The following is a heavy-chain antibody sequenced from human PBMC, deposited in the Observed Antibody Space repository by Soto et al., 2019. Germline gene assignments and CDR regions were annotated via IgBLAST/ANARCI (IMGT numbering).Heavy chain of an antibody. CDR3: ARDSYDVWCGYPGHYYYYYGMDV. Sequence: ASVKVSCKASGYTFTSYGISWVRQAPGQGLEWMGWISAYNGNTNYAQKLQGRVTMTTDTSTSTAYMELRSLRSDDTAVYYCARDSYDVWCGYPGHYYYYYGMDVWGQGTTVTVPS. CDR2: ISAYNGNT. V-gene: IGHV1-18*01. D-gene: IGHD3-3*01. J-gene: IGHJ6*02. CDR1: GYTFTSYG.